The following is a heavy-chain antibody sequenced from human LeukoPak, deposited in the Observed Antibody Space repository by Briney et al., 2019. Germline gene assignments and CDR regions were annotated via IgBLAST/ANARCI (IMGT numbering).Heavy chain of an antibody. CDR3: AKDSRFGRYSSGYSDY. V-gene: IGHV3-66*01. Sequence: GGSLRLSCAASGFTVSSNYMSWVRQAPGKGLEWVSVIYSGGSTYYADSVKGRFTISRDNSKNTLYLQMNSLRAEDTAVYYCAKDSRFGRYSSGYSDYWGQGTLVTVSS. CDR1: GFTVSSNY. J-gene: IGHJ4*02. CDR2: IYSGGST. D-gene: IGHD3-22*01.